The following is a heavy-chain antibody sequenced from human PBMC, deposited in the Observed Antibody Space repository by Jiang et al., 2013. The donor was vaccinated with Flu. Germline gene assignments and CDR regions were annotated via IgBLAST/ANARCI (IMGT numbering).Heavy chain of an antibody. CDR3: ARGAAAGLTLFDY. J-gene: IGHJ4*02. Sequence: GQGLEWMGWISAYNGNTNYAQKLQGRVTMTTDTSTSTAYMELRSLRSDDTAVYYCARGAAAGLTLFDYWGQGTLVTVSS. V-gene: IGHV1-18*01. D-gene: IGHD6-13*01. CDR2: ISAYNGNT.